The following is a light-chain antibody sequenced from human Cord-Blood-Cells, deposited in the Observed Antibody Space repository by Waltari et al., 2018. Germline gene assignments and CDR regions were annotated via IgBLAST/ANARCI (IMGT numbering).Light chain of an antibody. CDR2: AAS. Sequence: IQLTQSPSSLSASVGDRVTITCRASQGISSYLAWYQQKPGKAPKLLIYAASTLQSGVPSRVSVSVSGTDFTLTISSLQPEDFATYYCQQLNSYPFTFGPVTKVDIK. CDR1: QGISSY. V-gene: IGKV1-9*01. CDR3: QQLNSYPFT. J-gene: IGKJ3*01.